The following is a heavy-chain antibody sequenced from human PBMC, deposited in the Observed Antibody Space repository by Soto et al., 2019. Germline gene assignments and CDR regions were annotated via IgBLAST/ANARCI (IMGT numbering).Heavy chain of an antibody. CDR3: VNTGRGIPYYDFWSGYGMDV. D-gene: IGHD3-3*01. J-gene: IGHJ6*02. V-gene: IGHV3-64D*06. Sequence: HPGGSLRLSCSASGFTFSSYAMHWVRQAPGKGLEYVSAISSNGGSTYYADSVKGRFTISRDNSKNTLYLQMSSLRAEDTAVYYCVNTGRGIPYYDFWSGYGMDVWGQGTTVTVSS. CDR1: GFTFSSYA. CDR2: ISSNGGST.